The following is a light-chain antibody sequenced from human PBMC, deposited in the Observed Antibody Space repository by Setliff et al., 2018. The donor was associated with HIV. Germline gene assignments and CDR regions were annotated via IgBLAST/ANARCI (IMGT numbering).Light chain of an antibody. Sequence: QSALAQPASVSGSPGQSITISCTGTSSDIGRYNYVSWYQQYPGRGPTLVIFDVSERPSGVSNRFSGSKSGNTASLIISGLQPDDGADYYCCSYARGSTYVFGSGTKVTV. J-gene: IGLJ1*01. CDR3: CSYARGSTYV. V-gene: IGLV2-14*03. CDR2: DVS. CDR1: SSDIGRYNY.